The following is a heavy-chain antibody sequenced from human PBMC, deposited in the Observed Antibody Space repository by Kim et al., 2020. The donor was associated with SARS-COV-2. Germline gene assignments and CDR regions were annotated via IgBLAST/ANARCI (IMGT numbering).Heavy chain of an antibody. D-gene: IGHD3-22*01. CDR2: SNK. CDR3: ASGYSPNY. J-gene: IGHJ4*02. V-gene: IGHV3-30*03. Sequence: SNKYYADSGKGRVTISRDNSKNTLYLQMNSLRAEDTAVYYCASGYSPNYGGQGTLVTVSA.